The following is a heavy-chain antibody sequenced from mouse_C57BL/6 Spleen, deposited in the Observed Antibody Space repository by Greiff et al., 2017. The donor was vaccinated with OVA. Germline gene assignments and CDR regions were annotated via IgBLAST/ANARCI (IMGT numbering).Heavy chain of an antibody. CDR3: ARLTGKGFAY. J-gene: IGHJ3*01. Sequence: QVQLQQSGPGLVAPSQSLSITCTVSGFSLTSYGVDWVRQSPGKGLEWLGVIWGVGSTNYNSALKSRLSISKDNSKSQVFLKMNSLQTDDTAMYYCARLTGKGFAYWGQGTLVTVSA. CDR1: GFSLTSYG. CDR2: IWGVGST. D-gene: IGHD4-1*01. V-gene: IGHV2-6*01.